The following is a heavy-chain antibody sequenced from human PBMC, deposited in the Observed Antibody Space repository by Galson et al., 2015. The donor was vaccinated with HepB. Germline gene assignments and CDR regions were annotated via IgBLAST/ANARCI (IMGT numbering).Heavy chain of an antibody. V-gene: IGHV1-69*13. CDR3: ARESDQLEVGWFDP. CDR1: GGTFSSYA. J-gene: IGHJ5*02. D-gene: IGHD2-2*01. Sequence: SVKVSCKASGGTFSSYAISWVRQAPGQGLEWMGGIIPIFGTANYAQKFQGRVTITADESTSTAYLELSSLRSEDTAVYYCARESDQLEVGWFDPWGQGTLVTVSS. CDR2: IIPIFGTA.